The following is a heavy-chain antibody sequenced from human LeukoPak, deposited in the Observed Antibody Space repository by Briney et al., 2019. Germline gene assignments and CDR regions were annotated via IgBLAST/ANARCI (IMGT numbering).Heavy chain of an antibody. D-gene: IGHD6-19*01. J-gene: IGHJ4*02. CDR2: IRSSSSYI. V-gene: IGHV3-21*01. CDR3: ARPGIAVAGEFFDY. CDR1: GFTFSSYS. Sequence: PGGSLRLSCAASGFTFSSYSMNWVRQAPGKGLEWVSFIRSSSSYIYYADSVKGRFTISRDNAKNSLYLQMNSLRAEDTAVYYCARPGIAVAGEFFDYWGQGILVTVSS.